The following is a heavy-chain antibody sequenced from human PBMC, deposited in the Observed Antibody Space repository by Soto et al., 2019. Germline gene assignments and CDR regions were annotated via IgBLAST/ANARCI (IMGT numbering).Heavy chain of an antibody. V-gene: IGHV3-30*03. CDR3: ARSPYSVSYLAYFDY. J-gene: IGHJ4*02. Sequence: QVQLVESGGGVVQPGRSLRLSCAASGFTFSSYGMHWVRQAPGKGLEWVAVISYAGSNKYYADSVKGRLTISRDNSKNTLYLQMNSLRAEDTAVYYCARSPYSVSYLAYFDYWGQGTLVTVSS. CDR2: ISYAGSNK. CDR1: GFTFSSYG. D-gene: IGHD1-26*01.